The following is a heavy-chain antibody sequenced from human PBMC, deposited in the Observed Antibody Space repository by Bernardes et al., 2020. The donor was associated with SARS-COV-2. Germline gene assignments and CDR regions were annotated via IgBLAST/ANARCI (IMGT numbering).Heavy chain of an antibody. CDR1: GYTFTSYY. Sequence: ASVKVSCKASGYTFTSYYMHWVRQAPGQGLEWMGIINPSGGSTSYAQKFQGRVTMTEDLSTDTVYMELRSLRSEDTAVYYCGLGVVVPAATPPYYYYGMDVWGQGTTVTVSS. V-gene: IGHV1-46*01. CDR3: GLGVVVPAATPPYYYYGMDV. CDR2: INPSGGST. J-gene: IGHJ6*02. D-gene: IGHD2-2*01.